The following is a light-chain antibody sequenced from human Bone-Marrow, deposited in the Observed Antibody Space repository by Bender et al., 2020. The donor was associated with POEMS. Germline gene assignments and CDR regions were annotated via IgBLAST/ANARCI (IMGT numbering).Light chain of an antibody. CDR1: SSNIGAHA. CDR2: SGH. CDR3: AVWDDSLNGWV. Sequence: QSVLTQPPSASGTPGQRVPISCSGGSSNIGAHAVNWYQHLPGTAPKLLIYSGHRRPSEVPDRFSGSRSGTSASLAISGLQSEDEADYYCAVWDDSLNGWVFGGGTKLTVL. J-gene: IGLJ3*02. V-gene: IGLV1-44*01.